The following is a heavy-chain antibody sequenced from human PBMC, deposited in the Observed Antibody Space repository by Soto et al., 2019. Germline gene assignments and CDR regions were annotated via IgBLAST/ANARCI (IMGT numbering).Heavy chain of an antibody. Sequence: PSETLSLTCTVSGGSISSYYWSWIRQPPGKGLEWIGYIYYSGSTNYNPSLKSRVTISVDTSKNQFSLKLSSVTAADTAVYYCARVRYCSGGSCFNWFDPWGQGTLVTVSS. D-gene: IGHD2-15*01. CDR2: IYYSGST. J-gene: IGHJ5*02. V-gene: IGHV4-59*01. CDR1: GGSISSYY. CDR3: ARVRYCSGGSCFNWFDP.